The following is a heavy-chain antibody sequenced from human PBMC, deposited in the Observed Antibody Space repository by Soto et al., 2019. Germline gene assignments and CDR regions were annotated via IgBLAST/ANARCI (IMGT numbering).Heavy chain of an antibody. CDR1: GFTFRNSW. CDR3: VTDLNWGAN. CDR2: IQPDGSAT. Sequence: EVQLVESGGGLVQPGGSLRLSCVASGFTFRNSWMIWVRQAPGKGLECLGSIQPDGSATYYVDSVKGRFTISRDNAKNSLSLQLNSLRDEDTAIYYCVTDLNWGANWGQGITVIVSP. D-gene: IGHD3-16*01. V-gene: IGHV3-7*01. J-gene: IGHJ3*01.